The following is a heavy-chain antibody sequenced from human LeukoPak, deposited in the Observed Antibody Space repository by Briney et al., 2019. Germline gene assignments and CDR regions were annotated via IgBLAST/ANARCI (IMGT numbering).Heavy chain of an antibody. J-gene: IGHJ4*02. D-gene: IGHD2-2*01. V-gene: IGHV4-39*01. Sequence: KPSETLSLTCTVSGGSISSSSYYWGWIRQPPGKGLEWIGSISYSGSTYYNPSLKSRVTISVDTSRNQFSLKLSSVTAADTAVYYCARRRGYCSSTSCSYYFDYWGQGTLVTVSS. CDR2: ISYSGST. CDR1: GGSISSSSYY. CDR3: ARRRGYCSSTSCSYYFDY.